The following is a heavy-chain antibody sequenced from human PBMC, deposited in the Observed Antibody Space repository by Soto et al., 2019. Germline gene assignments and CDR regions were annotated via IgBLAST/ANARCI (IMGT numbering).Heavy chain of an antibody. J-gene: IGHJ4*02. CDR3: ARGGRYYGCSSTSCYRASVDY. V-gene: IGHV4-34*01. CDR2: INHSGST. D-gene: IGHD2-2*01. CDR1: GGSFSGYY. Sequence: PSETLSLTCAVYGGSFSGYYWSWIRQPPGKGLEWIGEINHSGSTNYNPSLKSRVTISVDTSNDQFSLKLSSVTAADTAVYYCARGGRYYGCSSTSCYRASVDYWGQGTLVTVSS.